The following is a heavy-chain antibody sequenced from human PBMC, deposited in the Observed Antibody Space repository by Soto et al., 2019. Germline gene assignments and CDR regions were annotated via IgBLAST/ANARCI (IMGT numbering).Heavy chain of an antibody. CDR1: GGSIGSSSYY. V-gene: IGHV4-39*07. CDR2: IYYSGST. Sequence: PSETLSLTCTVSGGSIGSSSYYWGWIRQPPGKGLEWIGSIYYSGSTCYNPSLKSRVTISVDTSKNQFSLKLSSVTAADTAVYYCARDADYYGSGSYYNGAFDIWGQGTMVTVSS. J-gene: IGHJ3*02. CDR3: ARDADYYGSGSYYNGAFDI. D-gene: IGHD3-10*01.